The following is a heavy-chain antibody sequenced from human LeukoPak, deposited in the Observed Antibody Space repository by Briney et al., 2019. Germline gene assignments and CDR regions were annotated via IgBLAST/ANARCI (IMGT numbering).Heavy chain of an antibody. Sequence: SETPSLTCTVSGGSISSYYWSWIRQPPGKGLEWIGYIYYSGSTNYNPSLKSRVTISVDTSKNQFSLKLSSVTAADTAVYYCARVYAPYSSNHFDYWGQGTLVTVSS. CDR2: IYYSGST. J-gene: IGHJ4*02. CDR3: ARVYAPYSSNHFDY. D-gene: IGHD6-13*01. CDR1: GGSISSYY. V-gene: IGHV4-59*01.